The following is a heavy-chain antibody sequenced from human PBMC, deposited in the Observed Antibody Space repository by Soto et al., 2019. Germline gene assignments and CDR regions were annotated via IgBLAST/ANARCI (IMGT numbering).Heavy chain of an antibody. V-gene: IGHV1-18*01. D-gene: IGHD4-17*01. CDR3: ARWDYGDLGYNTYMDV. CDR2: ISAYNGNT. J-gene: IGHJ6*03. CDR1: GYTFTSYG. Sequence: ASVKVSCKAPGYTFTSYGISWVRQAPGQGLEWMGWISAYNGNTNYAQKLQGRVTMTTDTSTSTAYMELRSLRSDDTAVYYCARWDYGDLGYNTYMDVWGKGTTVTVSS.